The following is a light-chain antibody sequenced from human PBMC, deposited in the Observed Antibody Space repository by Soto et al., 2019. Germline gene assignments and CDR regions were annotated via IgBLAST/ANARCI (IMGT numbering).Light chain of an antibody. CDR3: QQYSTCVWT. Sequence: DIQMTQSPSTLSASIGDRVTITCRVSQSISSWLAWYQQKPGKAPKLLIYKASSLESGVPSRLNGSGSGTEFTLTISSLQPDDFAAYYCQQYSTCVWTFGQGTKVEI. CDR2: KAS. V-gene: IGKV1-5*03. J-gene: IGKJ1*01. CDR1: QSISSW.